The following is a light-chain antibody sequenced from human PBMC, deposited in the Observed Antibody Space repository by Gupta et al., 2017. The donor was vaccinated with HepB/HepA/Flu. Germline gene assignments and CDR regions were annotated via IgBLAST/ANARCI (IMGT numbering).Light chain of an antibody. J-gene: IGKJ5*01. CDR1: QGISRY. Sequence: AIQMTQSPSSLSASVGDRVTITCWASQGISRYLAWYQQKPAKAPKLFIYYASSLQRGVPSRFSGSGSGTDYTLTISSLQPEDFATDYCQQYYSTPRSAFGQGTRLEIK. CDR2: YAS. V-gene: IGKV1D-43*01. CDR3: QQYYSTPRSA.